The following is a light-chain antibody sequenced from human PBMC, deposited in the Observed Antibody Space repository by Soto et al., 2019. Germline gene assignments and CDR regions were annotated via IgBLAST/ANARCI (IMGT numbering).Light chain of an antibody. Sequence: QAVVTQPPSASGTPGQRVTISCSGSSSNIGSNYVYWYQQFPGSAPKLLIYRNDQRPSGVPDRFSGSKSGTSASLAISGPRYEDEADYYCAAWDDSLSAVVFGGGTQLTVL. CDR3: AAWDDSLSAVV. CDR1: SSNIGSNY. J-gene: IGLJ2*01. CDR2: RND. V-gene: IGLV1-47*01.